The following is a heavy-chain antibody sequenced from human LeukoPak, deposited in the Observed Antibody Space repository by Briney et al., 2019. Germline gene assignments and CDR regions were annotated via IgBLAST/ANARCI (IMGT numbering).Heavy chain of an antibody. Sequence: GSLRLSCAASGFTSSAYDMHWVRQITGGGLEWVSTSGTVGDTFYSDSVKGRLTISRENAKNSVHLQMNSLRVEDSAIYFCVRAAMPYIINGRRFDYWGQGTLVTVSS. D-gene: IGHD2-2*01. CDR2: SGTVGDT. CDR3: VRAAMPYIINGRRFDY. CDR1: GFTSSAYD. V-gene: IGHV3-13*04. J-gene: IGHJ4*02.